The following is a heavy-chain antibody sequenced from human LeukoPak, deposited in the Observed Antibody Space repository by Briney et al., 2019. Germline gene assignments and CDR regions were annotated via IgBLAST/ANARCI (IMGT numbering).Heavy chain of an antibody. CDR3: ARSKDILTGYCFDY. V-gene: IGHV4-59*01. CDR1: GGSISSYY. Sequence: SETLSLTCTVSGGSISSYYWSWIRQPPGKGLEWIGYIYYSGSTNYNPSLKSRVTISVDKSKNQFSLKLSSVTAADTAVYYCARSKDILTGYCFDYWGQGTLVTVSS. D-gene: IGHD3-9*01. J-gene: IGHJ4*02. CDR2: IYYSGST.